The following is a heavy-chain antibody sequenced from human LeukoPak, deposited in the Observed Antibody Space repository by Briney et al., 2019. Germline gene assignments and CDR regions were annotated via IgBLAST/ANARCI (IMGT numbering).Heavy chain of an antibody. CDR2: INTNTGNP. J-gene: IGHJ5*02. D-gene: IGHD1-14*01. CDR3: ARVSHRSHVEPWPNWFDP. CDR1: GYTFTSYA. Sequence: ASVKVSCKASGYTFTSYAMNWVRQAPGQGLEWMGWINTNTGNPTYAQGFTGRFVFSLDTSVSTAYLQISSLKAEDTAVYYCARVSHRSHVEPWPNWFDPWGQGTLVTVSS. V-gene: IGHV7-4-1*02.